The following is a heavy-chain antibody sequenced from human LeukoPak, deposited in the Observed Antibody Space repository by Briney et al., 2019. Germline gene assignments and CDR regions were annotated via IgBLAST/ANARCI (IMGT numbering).Heavy chain of an antibody. CDR1: GGSLSGYY. Sequence: NPSETLSLTCVVYGGSLSGYYWSWVRQPPGKGLEWIGEINHSGSTNYSPSLKSRLTISVDTSKNQFSLKLSSVTAADTAVYYCAKVDPGNWFDPWGQGTLVTVS. J-gene: IGHJ5*02. CDR3: AKVDPGNWFDP. CDR2: INHSGST. V-gene: IGHV4-34*01.